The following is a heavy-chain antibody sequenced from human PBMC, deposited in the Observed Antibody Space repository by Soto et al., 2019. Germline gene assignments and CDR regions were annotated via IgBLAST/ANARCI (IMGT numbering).Heavy chain of an antibody. CDR3: ARDTVDWFVSGMDA. CDR2: ISASGVYI. Sequence: GAALLLCLPSSGFPFSSSSIYSVSPAPGKGLEWVSSISASGVYIYYADSLKGRFTVSRDNAKNSLYLQMNSLRAEDAAVYYCARDTVDWFVSGMDAWGQGTTVTVSS. CDR1: GFPFSSSS. J-gene: IGHJ6*02. D-gene: IGHD3-9*01. V-gene: IGHV3-21*01.